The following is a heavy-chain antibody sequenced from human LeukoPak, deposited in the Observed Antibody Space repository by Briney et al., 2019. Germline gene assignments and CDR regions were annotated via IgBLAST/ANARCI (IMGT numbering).Heavy chain of an antibody. V-gene: IGHV3-53*01. J-gene: IGHJ4*02. Sequence: GGSLRLSCAASGFTVSSNYMSEVRQAQAEDLERFLVIYSGGSTYYADSVKGRFTISRDNSKNTLYLQMNSLRAEDTAVYYCAREHGWFGENYFDYWGQGTLVTVSS. D-gene: IGHD3-10*01. CDR3: AREHGWFGENYFDY. CDR1: GFTVSSNY. CDR2: IYSGGST.